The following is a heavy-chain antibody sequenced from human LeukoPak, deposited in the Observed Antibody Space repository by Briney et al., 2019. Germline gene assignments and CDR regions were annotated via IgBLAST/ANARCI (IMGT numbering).Heavy chain of an antibody. CDR3: ARELPREVTLDS. CDR1: EFDFFSYG. J-gene: IGHJ5*01. CDR2: IFTDGSTT. Sequence: GGCLRLSCVASEFDFFSYGMQWVRQAPGKGLVWVSRIFTDGSTTIYADSVKGRFTISRDNAKNTLYLEMKSLRVEDTAVYYCARELPREVTLDSWGQGTLVTVSP. V-gene: IGHV3-74*01. D-gene: IGHD2-21*02.